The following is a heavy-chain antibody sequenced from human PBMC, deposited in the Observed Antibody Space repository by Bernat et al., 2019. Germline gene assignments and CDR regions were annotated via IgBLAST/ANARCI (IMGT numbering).Heavy chain of an antibody. CDR3: ARSYGDLWYFDY. CDR2: ISGSGGST. V-gene: IGHV3-23*01. CDR1: GFTFSSYA. D-gene: IGHD4-17*01. Sequence: EVQLLESGGGLVQPGGSLRLSCAASGFTFSSYAMSWVRQAPGKGLEWVSAISGSGGSTYYADSVKGRFTISRDNSKNTLYLQMNSLRAEDTAVYYCARSYGDLWYFDYWGQGTLVTVSS. J-gene: IGHJ4*02.